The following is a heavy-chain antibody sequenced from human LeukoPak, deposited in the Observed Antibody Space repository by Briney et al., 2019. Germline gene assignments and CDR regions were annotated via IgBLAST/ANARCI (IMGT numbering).Heavy chain of an antibody. Sequence: GESLKISCRVSGYIFTNYWIGWVRQMPGKGLESMGIIYPADSDTTYSPSFQGQVTISADMSIDTVYLQWSSLKASGTAIYYCARQSRDGSKTRGYYFDYWGQGTLVTVSS. J-gene: IGHJ4*02. CDR3: ARQSRDGSKTRGYYFDY. CDR1: GYIFTNYW. CDR2: IYPADSDT. V-gene: IGHV5-51*01. D-gene: IGHD3-10*01.